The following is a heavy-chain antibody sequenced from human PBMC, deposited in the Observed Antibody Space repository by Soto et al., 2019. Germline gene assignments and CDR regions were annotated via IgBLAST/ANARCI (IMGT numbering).Heavy chain of an antibody. Sequence: PSETLSLTCTVSGGSISSGDYYWSWIRQPPGKGLEWIGYIYYSGSTYYNPSLKSRVTISVDTSKNQFSLKLSSVTAADTAVYYCASEIKLERLRVFDYWGQGTLVTVSS. V-gene: IGHV4-30-4*01. CDR3: ASEIKLERLRVFDY. CDR1: GGSISSGDYY. J-gene: IGHJ4*02. CDR2: IYYSGST. D-gene: IGHD1-1*01.